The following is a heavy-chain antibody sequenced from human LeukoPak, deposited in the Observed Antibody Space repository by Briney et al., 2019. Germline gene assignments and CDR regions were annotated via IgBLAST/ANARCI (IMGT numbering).Heavy chain of an antibody. CDR2: INTDGSST. CDR1: GFTFSSYA. J-gene: IGHJ4*02. D-gene: IGHD3-16*02. CDR3: TRGYPIFDY. V-gene: IGHV3-74*01. Sequence: GGSLGLSCAASGFTFSSYAMHWVRQAPGKGLVWVSRINTDGSSTSYADSVKGRFTISRDNAKNTLYLQMNSLRVEDTAVYYCTRGYPIFDYWGQGTLVTVSS.